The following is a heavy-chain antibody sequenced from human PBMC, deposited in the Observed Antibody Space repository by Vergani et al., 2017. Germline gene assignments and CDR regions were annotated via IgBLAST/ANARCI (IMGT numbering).Heavy chain of an antibody. D-gene: IGHD1-1*01. V-gene: IGHV3-30-3*01. CDR2: ISYDGSNK. Sequence: QVQLVESGGGVVQPGRSLRLSCAASGFTFSSYAMHWVRQAPGKGLERVAVISYDGSNKYYADSVKGRFTISRDNSKNTLYLQMNSLRAEDTAVYYCARGERRAYGSQGTLGTVSS. J-gene: IGHJ4*02. CDR1: GFTFSSYA. CDR3: ARGERRAY.